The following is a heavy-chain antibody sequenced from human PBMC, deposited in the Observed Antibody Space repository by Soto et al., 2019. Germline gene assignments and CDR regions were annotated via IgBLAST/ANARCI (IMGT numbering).Heavy chain of an antibody. CDR3: ARVGGFVVVPAAIYYYGMDV. CDR1: GYTFTSYG. D-gene: IGHD2-2*02. Sequence: ASVKVSCKASGYTFTSYGISWVRQAPGQGLEWMGWISAYNGNTNYAQKLQGRVTMTTDTSTRTAYMELRSLRSDDTAVYYWARVGGFVVVPAAIYYYGMDVWGQGTTVTVSS. J-gene: IGHJ6*02. CDR2: ISAYNGNT. V-gene: IGHV1-18*01.